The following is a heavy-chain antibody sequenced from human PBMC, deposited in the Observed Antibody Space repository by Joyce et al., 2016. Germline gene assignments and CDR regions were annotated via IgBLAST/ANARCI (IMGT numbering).Heavy chain of an antibody. CDR1: GGPISGHY. J-gene: IGHJ6*02. CDR2: ILQWDP. V-gene: IGHV4-59*11. D-gene: IGHD5-18*01. Sequence: QLQLQESGPGLLKPSETLSLTCTVSGGPISGHYWTWMRQFPGKGLECIGFFILQWDPQYNPSLKSRVSISVDTSKSQFSLNLSSVTAADTAVYYCARLDGSYYFYGMDVWGQGTTVTVSS. CDR3: ARLDGSYYFYGMDV.